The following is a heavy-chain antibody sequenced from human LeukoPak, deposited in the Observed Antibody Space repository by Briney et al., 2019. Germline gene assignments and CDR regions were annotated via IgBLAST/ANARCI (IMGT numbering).Heavy chain of an antibody. CDR1: GYTFTGYY. J-gene: IGHJ4*02. CDR2: INPNSGGT. V-gene: IGHV1-2*02. D-gene: IGHD3-9*01. CDR3: AREYYDILTGYRYYFDY. Sequence: ASVKVSCKASGYTFTGYYMHWVRQAPGQGLEWMGWINPNSGGTNYAQKFQGRVTMTRDTSISTAYMELSRLRSDDTAVYYRAREYYDILTGYRYYFDYWGQGTLVTVSS.